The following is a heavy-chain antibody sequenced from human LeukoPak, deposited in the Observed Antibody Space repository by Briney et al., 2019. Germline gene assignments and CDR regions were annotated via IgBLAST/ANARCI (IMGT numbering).Heavy chain of an antibody. Sequence: ASVKVSCKVSGFTLADLSMHWVRQAPGKGLEWVGGFDRKNGDTIYAQRFRGRVTLTEDTSTGTAYMDLSSLSADDTAVYYCATFCATTTCPGYQHYYYFVDVWGKGTTVTVSS. CDR3: ATFCATTTCPGYQHYYYFVDV. D-gene: IGHD2-2*01. J-gene: IGHJ6*03. CDR1: GFTLADLS. V-gene: IGHV1-24*01. CDR2: FDRKNGDT.